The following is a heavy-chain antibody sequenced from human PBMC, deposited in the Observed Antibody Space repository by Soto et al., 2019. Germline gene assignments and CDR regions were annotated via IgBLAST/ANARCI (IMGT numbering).Heavy chain of an antibody. CDR2: ISSSSSTI. J-gene: IGHJ3*02. Sequence: EVQLVESGGGLVQPGGSLRLSCAASGFTFSSYSMNWVRQAPGKGLEWVSYISSSSSTIYYADSVKGRFTISRDNAKNSLYLQMNSLRDEDTAVYYCAREGAMTTVVTPDAFDIWGQGTMVTVSS. D-gene: IGHD4-17*01. V-gene: IGHV3-48*02. CDR1: GFTFSSYS. CDR3: AREGAMTTVVTPDAFDI.